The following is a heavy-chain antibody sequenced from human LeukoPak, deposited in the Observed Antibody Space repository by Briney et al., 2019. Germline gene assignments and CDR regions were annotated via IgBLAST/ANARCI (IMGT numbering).Heavy chain of an antibody. V-gene: IGHV1-8*03. J-gene: IGHJ4*02. CDR2: MNPNSGNT. CDR1: GYTFTSYD. CDR3: ARLVVTPHPYYFDY. D-gene: IGHD4-23*01. Sequence: ASVKVSCKASGYTFTSYDINWVRQATGQGLEWMGWMNPNSGNTGYAQKFQGRVTITKNTSISTAYMELRSLRSDDTAVYYCARLVVTPHPYYFDYWGQGTLVTVSS.